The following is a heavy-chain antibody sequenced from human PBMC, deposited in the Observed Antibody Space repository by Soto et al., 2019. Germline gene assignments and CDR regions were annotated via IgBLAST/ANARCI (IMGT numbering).Heavy chain of an antibody. V-gene: IGHV4-30-4*01. Sequence: SETLSLTCTVSGDSISSVDHYWSWIRQPPGKGLEWMGYIYRSGSTHYNPSLNSRLTISIDTSTNRFSLNLTSVTAADTAVYFCARLRWETENNWFDPWGQGALVTSPQ. CDR1: GDSISSVDHY. D-gene: IGHD1-26*01. CDR2: IYRSGST. J-gene: IGHJ5*02. CDR3: ARLRWETENNWFDP.